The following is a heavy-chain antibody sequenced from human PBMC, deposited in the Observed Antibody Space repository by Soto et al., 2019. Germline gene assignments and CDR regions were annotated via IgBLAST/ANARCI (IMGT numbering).Heavy chain of an antibody. CDR2: IYYSGST. J-gene: IGHJ5*02. V-gene: IGHV4-59*01. D-gene: IGHD6-13*01. CDR1: GGSISSYY. Sequence: SETLSLTCTVSGGSISSYYWSWIRQPPGKGLEWIGYIYYSGSTNYNPSLKSRVTISVDTSKNQFSLKLSSVTAADTAVYYCARGTYSSSWYWFDPWGQRTLVTVSS. CDR3: ARGTYSSSWYWFDP.